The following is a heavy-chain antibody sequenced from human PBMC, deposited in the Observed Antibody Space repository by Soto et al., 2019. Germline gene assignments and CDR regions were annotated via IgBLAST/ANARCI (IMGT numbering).Heavy chain of an antibody. CDR2: INPNSGGT. D-gene: IGHD6-13*01. V-gene: IGHV1-2*04. Sequence: QVQLVQSGAEVKKPGASVKVSCKASGYTFTGYYMHWVRQAPGQGLEWMGWINPNSGGTNYAQKFQGWVTMTRDTSSCRAYMELSRLRSDDTAVYYCARGGQQLVLYDWFDPWGQGTLVTVSS. J-gene: IGHJ5*02. CDR1: GYTFTGYY. CDR3: ARGGQQLVLYDWFDP.